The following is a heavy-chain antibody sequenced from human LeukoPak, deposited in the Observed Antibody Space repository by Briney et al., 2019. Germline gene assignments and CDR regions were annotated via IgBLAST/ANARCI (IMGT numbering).Heavy chain of an antibody. Sequence: ASVKVSCKSSGYTFTSYYMHWVRQAPGQGREWMGIINPSGGSTSYAQKFQGRVTMTRDMSTSTVYMELSSLRSEDTAVYYCARRAGGYSHPYDYWGQGTLVTVSS. CDR2: INPSGGST. J-gene: IGHJ4*02. D-gene: IGHD4-23*01. CDR1: GYTFTSYY. CDR3: ARRAGGYSHPYDY. V-gene: IGHV1-46*01.